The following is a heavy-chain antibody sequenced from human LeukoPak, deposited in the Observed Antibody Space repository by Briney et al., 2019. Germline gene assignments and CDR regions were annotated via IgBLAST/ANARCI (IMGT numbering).Heavy chain of an antibody. D-gene: IGHD1/OR15-1a*01. CDR1: GFTFDDYA. J-gene: IGHJ4*02. CDR3: AKAVNIAPGGGLDYFDY. V-gene: IGHV3-9*01. Sequence: GGSLRLSCAASGFTFDDYAMHWVRQAPGKGLEWVSGISWNSGSIDYADSVKGRFTISRDNAKNSLYLQMNSLRPEDTALYYCAKAVNIAPGGGLDYFDYWGQGTLVTVSS. CDR2: ISWNSGSI.